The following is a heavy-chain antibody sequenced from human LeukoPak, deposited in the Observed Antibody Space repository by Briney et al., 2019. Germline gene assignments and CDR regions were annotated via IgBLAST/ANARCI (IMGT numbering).Heavy chain of an antibody. Sequence: GGSLRLSCAASGFTFSSYAMSWVRQAPGKGLEWVSAISGSGGSTYYADSVKGRFTISRDNSKNTLYLQVNSLRAEDTAVYYCAKVGNYDILTGYFDYWGQGTLVTVSS. CDR1: GFTFSSYA. CDR3: AKVGNYDILTGYFDY. D-gene: IGHD3-9*01. J-gene: IGHJ4*02. V-gene: IGHV3-23*01. CDR2: ISGSGGST.